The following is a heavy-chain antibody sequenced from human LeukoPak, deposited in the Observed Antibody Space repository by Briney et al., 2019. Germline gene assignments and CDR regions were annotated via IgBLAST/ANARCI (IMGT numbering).Heavy chain of an antibody. CDR2: INWNGSST. J-gene: IGHJ4*02. CDR3: ARKSGLHKRYYFDY. V-gene: IGHV3-20*04. D-gene: IGHD2-21*02. CDR1: GFTFDDYG. Sequence: GGSLRLSCAASGFTFDDYGMSWVRHAPGKGLEWVSGINWNGSSTVYADSVKGRFTISRDNAKNSLYLQMNSLRAEDTALYYCARKSGLHKRYYFDYWGQGTLVTVSS.